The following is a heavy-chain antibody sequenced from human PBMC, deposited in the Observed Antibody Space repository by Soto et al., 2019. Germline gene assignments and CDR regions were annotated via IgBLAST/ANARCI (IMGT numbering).Heavy chain of an antibody. CDR2: SSYDGRET. CDR1: DFDFSSYG. CDR3: ARDSGWPILNFDN. J-gene: IGHJ4*02. Sequence: SLRLSCAASDFDFSSYGIHWVRQAPGKGLEWVAASSYDGRETFYADSAKGRFTVSKEMSKNTAFLQMNALRYEDTAVYFCARDSGWPILNFDNWGQGTPVTVSS. D-gene: IGHD3-10*01. V-gene: IGHV3-30*03.